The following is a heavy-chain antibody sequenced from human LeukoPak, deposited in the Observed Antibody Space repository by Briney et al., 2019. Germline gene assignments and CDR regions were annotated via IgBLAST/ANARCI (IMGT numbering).Heavy chain of an antibody. V-gene: IGHV3-7*01. D-gene: IGHD3-22*01. CDR3: ARCPYDSTGYYSVPSHLDY. CDR1: GFTFSSYW. Sequence: GGSLRLSCAASGFTFSSYWMTWVRQAPGKGLEWVANIKQDGSAKYYVDSLRGRFSISRDNVKNSLFLQMSSLSDDDTAVYYCARCPYDSTGYYSVPSHLDYGGQGTLVTVSS. CDR2: IKQDGSAK. J-gene: IGHJ4*02.